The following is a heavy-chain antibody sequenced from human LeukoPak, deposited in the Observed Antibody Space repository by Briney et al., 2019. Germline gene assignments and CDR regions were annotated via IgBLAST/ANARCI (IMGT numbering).Heavy chain of an antibody. CDR2: IYAGGRS. V-gene: IGHV4-61*02. Sequence: PSQTLSLTCTVSNVSISSGSHYWNWIRQPAGKGLEWIGRIYAGGRSNYNPSLRSRVTISVDTSKNQFSLKLSSVTAADTAVYYCAREVIAAHNWFDPWGQGTLVSVSS. D-gene: IGHD6-6*01. J-gene: IGHJ5*02. CDR3: AREVIAAHNWFDP. CDR1: NVSISSGSHY.